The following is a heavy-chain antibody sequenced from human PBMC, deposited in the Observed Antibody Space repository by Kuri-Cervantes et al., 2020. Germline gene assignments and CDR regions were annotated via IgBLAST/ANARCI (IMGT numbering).Heavy chain of an antibody. V-gene: IGHV4-34*01. CDR1: GGSFSDYY. Sequence: SQTLSLTCAVYGGSFSDYYWSWIRQPPGKGLEWIGAINHSGNTNYNPSLKSRVIISADTSKNQFSLKLRSVTAADTAVYYCAREDYYDSSGYSLPLHSWFDPWGQGTLVTVSS. J-gene: IGHJ5*02. D-gene: IGHD3-22*01. CDR2: INHSGNT. CDR3: AREDYYDSSGYSLPLHSWFDP.